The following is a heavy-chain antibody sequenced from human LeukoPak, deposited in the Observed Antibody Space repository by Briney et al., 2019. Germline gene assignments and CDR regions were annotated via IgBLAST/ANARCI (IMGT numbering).Heavy chain of an antibody. D-gene: IGHD1-26*01. J-gene: IGHJ3*02. CDR3: AKATGFSGRYRDDAFDI. CDR2: ISWNSGSI. CDR1: GFTFDDYA. Sequence: GGSLRLSCAASGFTFDDYAMHWVRQAPGKGLEWVSGISWNSGSIGYADSVKGRFTISRDNAKNSLYLQMNSLRAEDTALYYCAKATGFSGRYRDDAFDIWGQGTMVTVSA. V-gene: IGHV3-9*01.